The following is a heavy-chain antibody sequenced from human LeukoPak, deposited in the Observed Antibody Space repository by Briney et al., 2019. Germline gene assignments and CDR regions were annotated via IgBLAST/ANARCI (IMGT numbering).Heavy chain of an antibody. V-gene: IGHV1-18*01. J-gene: IGHJ6*02. CDR3: ARETMIVVVMTTKSYYYYGTDV. CDR1: GYTFTSYG. D-gene: IGHD3-22*01. Sequence: ASVKVSCKASGYTFTSYGISWVRQAPGQGLEWMGWISAYNGNTNYAQKLQGRVTMTTDTSTSTAYMELRSLRSDDTAVYYCARETMIVVVMTTKSYYYYGTDVWGQGTTVTVSS. CDR2: ISAYNGNT.